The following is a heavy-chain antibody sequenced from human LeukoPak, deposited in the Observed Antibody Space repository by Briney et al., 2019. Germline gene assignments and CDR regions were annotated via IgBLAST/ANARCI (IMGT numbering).Heavy chain of an antibody. CDR3: ARERAAATPVTRKYYYYMDV. V-gene: IGHV3-7*01. J-gene: IGHJ6*03. D-gene: IGHD2-15*01. CDR1: GGSISTSSYS. CDR2: IKQDGSEK. Sequence: PSETLSLTCTVSGGSISTSSYSWGWIRQPPGKGLEWVANIKQDGSEKYYVDSVKGRFTISRDNAKNSLYLQMNSLRAEDTAVYYCARERAAATPVTRKYYYYMDVWGKGTTVTVSS.